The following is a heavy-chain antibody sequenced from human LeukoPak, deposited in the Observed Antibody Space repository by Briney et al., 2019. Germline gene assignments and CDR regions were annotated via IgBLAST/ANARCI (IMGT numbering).Heavy chain of an antibody. D-gene: IGHD3-22*01. Sequence: SETLSLTCTVSGGSISSGDYYWSWIPQPPGKGLEWIGYIYYSGSTYYNPSLKSRVTISVDTSKNQFSPKLSSVTAADTAVYYCAREGYYYDSSGYSSYYFDYWGQGTLVTVSS. J-gene: IGHJ4*02. CDR2: IYYSGST. V-gene: IGHV4-30-4*01. CDR3: AREGYYYDSSGYSSYYFDY. CDR1: GGSISSGDYY.